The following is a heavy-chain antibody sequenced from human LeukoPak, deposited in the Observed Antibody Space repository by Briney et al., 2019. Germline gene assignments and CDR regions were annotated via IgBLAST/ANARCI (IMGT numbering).Heavy chain of an antibody. CDR1: GGSISNYY. CDR2: IYYSGST. V-gene: IGHV4-59*12. CDR3: ARDRPHGGSGYFFDY. J-gene: IGHJ4*02. D-gene: IGHD3-22*01. Sequence: SETLSLTCTVSGGSISNYYWSWIRQPPGKGLEWIGYIYYSGSTNYNPSLKSRVTISVDTSKNQFSLKLSSVTAADTAVYYCARDRPHGGSGYFFDYWGQGTLVTVSS.